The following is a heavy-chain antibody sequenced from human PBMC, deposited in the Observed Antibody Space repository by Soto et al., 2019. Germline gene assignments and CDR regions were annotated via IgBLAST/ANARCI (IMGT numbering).Heavy chain of an antibody. Sequence: QVQLVQSGAEVKKPGASVKVSCKASGYTFTSYGISWVRQAPGQGLEWMGWISAYNGNTNYAQKLQGRVTMTTDTSTSTAYMELRSLGSDDTAVYYCARDPSIVLMVYAVNWFDPWGQGTLVTVSS. CDR3: ARDPSIVLMVYAVNWFDP. CDR1: GYTFTSYG. V-gene: IGHV1-18*01. CDR2: ISAYNGNT. D-gene: IGHD2-8*01. J-gene: IGHJ5*02.